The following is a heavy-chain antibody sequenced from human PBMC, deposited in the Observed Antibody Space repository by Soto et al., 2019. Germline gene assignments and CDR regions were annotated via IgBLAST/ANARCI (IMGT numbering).Heavy chain of an antibody. D-gene: IGHD2-21*01. CDR3: ARDPVDLFGYLDV. J-gene: IGHJ6*02. Sequence: QEELVQSGAEVKKPGSSVNVSCRTSEGTFASYSITWLRQAPGQRLEWMGEIIPLMRTVNYAQKFQDRVTITGDRFTSTVYMALSSLRSDDTAVYYCARDPVDLFGYLDVWGQGTPVTVSS. V-gene: IGHV1-69*06. CDR1: EGTFASYS. CDR2: IIPLMRTV.